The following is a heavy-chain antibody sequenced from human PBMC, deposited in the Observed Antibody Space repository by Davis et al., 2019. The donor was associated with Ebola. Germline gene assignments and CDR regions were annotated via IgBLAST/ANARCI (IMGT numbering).Heavy chain of an antibody. CDR2: IRDKVNSYTT. D-gene: IGHD3-10*01. J-gene: IGHJ6*02. Sequence: GESLKISCAASGFTFSDHYMDWVRQAPGKGLEWVGRIRDKVNSYTTEYAASVKGRFTISRDDSKSIAYLQMNSLKTEDTAVYYCTRSTMVRGVHRYYYYGMDVWGQGTTVTVSS. CDR1: GFTFSDHY. CDR3: TRSTMVRGVHRYYYYGMDV. V-gene: IGHV3-72*01.